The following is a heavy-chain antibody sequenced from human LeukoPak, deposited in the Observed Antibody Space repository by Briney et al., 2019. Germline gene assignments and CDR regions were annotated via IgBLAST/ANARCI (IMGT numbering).Heavy chain of an antibody. CDR3: ARESDSGSYRADY. Sequence: PGGSLRLFCADCGFTVFTRWRHWVLQAPGKGLVWVSRINSDGSTTTYADSVKGRFTISRDNANNTLYLQMNSLRAENTAVYYCARESDSGSYRADYWGQGTLVTVSS. J-gene: IGHJ4*02. D-gene: IGHD1-26*01. CDR2: INSDGSTT. CDR1: GFTVFTRW. V-gene: IGHV3-74*01.